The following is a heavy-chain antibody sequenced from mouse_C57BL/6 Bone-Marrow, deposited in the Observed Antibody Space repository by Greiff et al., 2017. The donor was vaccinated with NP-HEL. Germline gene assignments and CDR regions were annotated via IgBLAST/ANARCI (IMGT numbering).Heavy chain of an antibody. V-gene: IGHV1-61*01. CDR1: GYTFTSYW. CDR2: IYPSDSET. Sequence: QVQLQQPGAELVRPGSSVKLSCKASGYTFTSYWMDWVKQRPGQGLEWIGNIYPSDSETYYNQKFKDKATLTVDKSSSTAYMQLSSLTSEDSAVYYCARTSYYYGGLAYWGQGTLVTVSA. CDR3: ARTSYYYGGLAY. J-gene: IGHJ3*01. D-gene: IGHD1-1*01.